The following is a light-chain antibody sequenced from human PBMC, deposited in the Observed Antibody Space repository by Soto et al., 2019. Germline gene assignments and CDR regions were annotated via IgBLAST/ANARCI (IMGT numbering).Light chain of an antibody. CDR1: QSITSF. Sequence: IKMTQSPSSLSASVGDRVTITCRASQSITSFLNWYQQTPGKAPKLLMYAASSLQSGVPSRFSGSGSGTDFTLTISSLQPEDFATYYCQQTYSSPITFGQGTRLEIK. V-gene: IGKV1-39*01. CDR3: QQTYSSPIT. CDR2: AAS. J-gene: IGKJ5*01.